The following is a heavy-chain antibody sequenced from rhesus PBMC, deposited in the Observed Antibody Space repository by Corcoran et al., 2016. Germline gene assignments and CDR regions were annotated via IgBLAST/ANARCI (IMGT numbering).Heavy chain of an antibody. Sequence: QVQLQESGPGLVKPSETLSLTCAGSRGSISGYSWNWIRQPPGKGLEWIAYIGGSSGNTYSNPSLKSRVTISTDTSKNQFSLKLNSVTAADTAVYFCARGYYSGRYYYYFDYWGQGVLVTVSS. CDR1: RGSISGYS. V-gene: IGHV4-165*02. CDR2: IGGSSGNT. J-gene: IGHJ4*01. D-gene: IGHD3-16*01. CDR3: ARGYYSGRYYYYFDY.